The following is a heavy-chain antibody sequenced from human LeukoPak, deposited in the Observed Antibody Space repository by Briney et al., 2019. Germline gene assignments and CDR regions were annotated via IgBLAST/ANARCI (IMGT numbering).Heavy chain of an antibody. Sequence: GRSLRLSCTASGINFSNYWMSWVRQAPGKGLEWVANIKLDGTTKDYVDSVKGRFTIFRDNAKNSLYLQMNNLRGDDTAVYYCATVAGDCSGGRCYLLRFDYWGQGTLVTVSS. CDR1: GINFSNYW. V-gene: IGHV3-7*01. D-gene: IGHD2-15*01. CDR3: ATVAGDCSGGRCYLLRFDY. J-gene: IGHJ4*02. CDR2: IKLDGTTK.